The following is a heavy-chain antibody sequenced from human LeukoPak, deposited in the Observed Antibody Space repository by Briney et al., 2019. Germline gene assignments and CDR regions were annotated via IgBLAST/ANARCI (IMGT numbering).Heavy chain of an antibody. J-gene: IGHJ4*02. V-gene: IGHV4-39*01. Sequence: PSETLSLTCTVSGGSIGSASSYWAWIRQPPGKGLEWIGIMYYTGGTYYNPSLKSRVTMSGDTSKNQFSLKLSSVTAADTAVYYCASPGGNRWLQFYHFDYWGQGTLVNVSS. CDR3: ASPGGNRWLQFYHFDY. CDR1: GGSIGSASSY. CDR2: MYYTGGT. D-gene: IGHD5-24*01.